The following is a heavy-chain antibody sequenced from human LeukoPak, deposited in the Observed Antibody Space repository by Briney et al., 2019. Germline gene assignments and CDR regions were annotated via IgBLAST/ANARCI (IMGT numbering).Heavy chain of an antibody. Sequence: MTSETLSLTCAVYGGSFSGYYWSWIRQSPGKGLEWIGETYHSGSTNYNSSLKSRVTISLDTSKNQFSPKLSSVTAADTAVYYCARMARYCTNGVCYGGPFDYWGQGTLVTVSS. D-gene: IGHD2-8*01. CDR3: ARMARYCTNGVCYGGPFDY. CDR1: GGSFSGYY. CDR2: TYHSGST. V-gene: IGHV4-34*01. J-gene: IGHJ4*02.